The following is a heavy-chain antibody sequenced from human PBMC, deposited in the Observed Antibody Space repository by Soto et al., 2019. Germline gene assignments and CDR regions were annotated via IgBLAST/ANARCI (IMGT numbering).Heavy chain of an antibody. J-gene: IGHJ6*02. Sequence: PVKVSCKASGGTFSSYAISWLRQAPGQGLEWMGGIIPIFGTANYAQKFQGRVTITADESTSTAYMELSSLRSEDTAVYYCESTVDTAIHGMEVWGQGTTVTVSS. CDR1: GGTFSSYA. D-gene: IGHD5-18*01. V-gene: IGHV1-69*13. CDR3: ESTVDTAIHGMEV. CDR2: IIPIFGTA.